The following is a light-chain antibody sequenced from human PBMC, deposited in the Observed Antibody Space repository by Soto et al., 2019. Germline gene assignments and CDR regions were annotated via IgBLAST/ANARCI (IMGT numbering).Light chain of an antibody. V-gene: IGKV3-20*01. Sequence: EIVLTQSPGTLSLSPGERATLSCRASQSVASSYLAWCQLKPGQAPRILIYGASNRATGIPDRFSGSGSGTDFTLTISRLEPEDFAVYFCQQYGDSPPNTFGQGTKVEI. J-gene: IGKJ2*01. CDR2: GAS. CDR3: QQYGDSPPNT. CDR1: QSVASSY.